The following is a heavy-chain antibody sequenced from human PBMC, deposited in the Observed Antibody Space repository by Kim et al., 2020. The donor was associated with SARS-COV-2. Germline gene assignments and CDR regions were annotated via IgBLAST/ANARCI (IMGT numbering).Heavy chain of an antibody. CDR2: IDTTNGNP. CDR1: GYTFPECG. J-gene: IGHJ4*02. V-gene: IGHV7-4-1*01. Sequence: ASVKVSCKASGYTFPECGNGGRQAPGQGLEGMGWIDTTNGNPAYAQGFTGGVVFSLDTSVNTAYLQTGNLRAEDTAVCYGSPSRPWNYDYWGQGTLGMVS. CDR3: SPSRPWNYDY. D-gene: IGHD1-7*01.